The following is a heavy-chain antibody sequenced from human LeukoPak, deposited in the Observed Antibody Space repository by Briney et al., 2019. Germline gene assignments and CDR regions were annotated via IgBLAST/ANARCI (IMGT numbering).Heavy chain of an antibody. D-gene: IGHD3-10*01. V-gene: IGHV6-1*01. Sequence: SQTLSLTCNISGDSVSSHTAAWNWIRQSPSRGLEWLGRTYYRSTWSTDYAVSVQSRITINPDTSRNHFSLQLSSVTPEDTAVYYCARDRGGFGSWGQGTLVTVSS. CDR1: GDSVSSHTAA. CDR2: TYYRSTWST. J-gene: IGHJ5*01. CDR3: ARDRGGFGS.